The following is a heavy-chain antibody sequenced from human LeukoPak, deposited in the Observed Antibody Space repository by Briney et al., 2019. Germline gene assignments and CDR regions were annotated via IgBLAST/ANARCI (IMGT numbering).Heavy chain of an antibody. CDR3: AKDSLVGSGWYRFDP. J-gene: IGHJ5*02. CDR2: VGGSGDTT. CDR1: GFTFSRYV. D-gene: IGHD6-19*01. V-gene: IGHV3-23*01. Sequence: GGSLRFSCAASGFTFSRYVMTWVRQAPGKGLEWVSTVGGSGDTTYYADSVKGRFTISRDNSKNTLYLQMNSLRAEDTALYYCAKDSLVGSGWYRFDPWGQGALVTVSS.